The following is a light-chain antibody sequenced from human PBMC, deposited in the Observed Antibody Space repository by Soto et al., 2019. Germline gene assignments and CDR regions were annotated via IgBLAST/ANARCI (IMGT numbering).Light chain of an antibody. J-gene: IGKJ1*01. Sequence: DIQMTQSPSTLSASVGDRVTITCRASQSISGWLAWHQQKPGRAPKLLIFDASSLEGGVPSRFSGSGSGTEFTLTISSLQPDDFATYYCQQYNSYSPTFGQGTKVEIK. V-gene: IGKV1-5*01. CDR2: DAS. CDR1: QSISGW. CDR3: QQYNSYSPT.